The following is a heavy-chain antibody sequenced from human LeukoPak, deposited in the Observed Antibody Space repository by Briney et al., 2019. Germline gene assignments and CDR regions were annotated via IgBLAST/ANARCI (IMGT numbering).Heavy chain of an antibody. V-gene: IGHV4-34*01. CDR2: IYYSGTT. J-gene: IGHJ5*02. CDR1: GGSFSGYY. D-gene: IGHD6-19*01. CDR3: ARQPVRVAVPGRNWFDP. Sequence: SETLSLTCAVYGGSFSGYYWSWIRQPPGKGLEWIGSIYYSGTTYYNPSLKSRVTISVDTSKNQFSLTLSSVTAADTAVYYCARQPVRVAVPGRNWFDPWGQGTLVTVSS.